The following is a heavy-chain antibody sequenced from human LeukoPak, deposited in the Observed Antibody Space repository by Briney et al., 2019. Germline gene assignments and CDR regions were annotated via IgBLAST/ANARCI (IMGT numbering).Heavy chain of an antibody. J-gene: IGHJ3*02. CDR3: ARDSVPTDPPRPFDI. CDR2: IYISGST. Sequence: ETLSLTCTVSGGSISSYYWSWIRQPAGKGLEWIGRIYISGSTNYNPSLKSRVTMSVDTSKNQFSLKLSSVTAADTAVYYCARDSVPTDPPRPFDIWGQGTMVTVSS. D-gene: IGHD5/OR15-5a*01. V-gene: IGHV4-4*07. CDR1: GGSISSYY.